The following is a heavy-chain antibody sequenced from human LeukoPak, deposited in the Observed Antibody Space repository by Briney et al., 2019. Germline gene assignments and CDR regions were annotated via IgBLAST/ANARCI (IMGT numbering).Heavy chain of an antibody. CDR1: GDSVSSNSAA. CDR2: TYYRSKWYN. J-gene: IGHJ3*01. D-gene: IGHD3-22*01. V-gene: IGHV6-1*01. CDR3: AREAPDEYYESSVPDAFDV. Sequence: SQTLSLTCAISGDSVSSNSAAWNWIRQSPSRGLEWLGSTYYRSKWYNDYAVSVKSRITINPDTSKNQFSLQLNFVTPVDTAVYYCAREAPDEYYESSVPDAFDVWGQGTKVTVSS.